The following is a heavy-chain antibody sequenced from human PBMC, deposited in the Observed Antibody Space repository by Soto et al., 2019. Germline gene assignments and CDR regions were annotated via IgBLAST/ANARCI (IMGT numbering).Heavy chain of an antibody. D-gene: IGHD6-25*01. Sequence: QVQLVESGGGVVQPGRSLRLSCAASGYTFSSHGMHWVRQAPGKGLEWVAVIWYDGSKTYYAGSVKGRVTISRDDSKNALYLEMNSLSAEDTDVYYCARDPASSMDVWGQGTTVIVSS. J-gene: IGHJ6*02. CDR1: GYTFSSHG. CDR2: IWYDGSKT. CDR3: ARDPASSMDV. V-gene: IGHV3-33*01.